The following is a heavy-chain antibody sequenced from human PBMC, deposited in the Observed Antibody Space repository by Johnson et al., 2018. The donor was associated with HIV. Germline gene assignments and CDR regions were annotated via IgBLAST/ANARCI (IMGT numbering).Heavy chain of an antibody. CDR1: GFSFSTYD. V-gene: IGHV3-30*02. CDR2: IQYDGSKK. J-gene: IGHJ3*01. Sequence: VQLVESGGGVVQPGGSLRLSCAASGFSFSTYDLHWVRQAPGKGLEWVTFIQYDGSKKNYAVSVQGRFTISRDNSKNTLYLQLNSLRTEDTAVYYCAKHMWGFRYTGYDRDVFDVWGQGTMVTVSS. D-gene: IGHD5-12*01. CDR3: AKHMWGFRYTGYDRDVFDV.